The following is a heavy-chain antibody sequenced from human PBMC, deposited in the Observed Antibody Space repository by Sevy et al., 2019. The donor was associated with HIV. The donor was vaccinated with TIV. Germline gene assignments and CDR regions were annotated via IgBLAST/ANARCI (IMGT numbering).Heavy chain of an antibody. Sequence: ASETLSLTCTVSGGSISSYYWSWIRQPPGKGLEWIGYIYYSGSTNYNPSLKSRVTISVDTSKNQFSLKLSSVTAADTAVYYCARQTPYYDFWSGRYYAFDIWGQGTMVTVSS. CDR1: GGSISSYY. CDR3: ARQTPYYDFWSGRYYAFDI. CDR2: IYYSGST. J-gene: IGHJ3*02. D-gene: IGHD3-3*01. V-gene: IGHV4-59*08.